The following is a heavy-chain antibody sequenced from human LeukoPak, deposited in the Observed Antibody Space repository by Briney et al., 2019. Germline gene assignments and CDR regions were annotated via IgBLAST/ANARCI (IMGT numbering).Heavy chain of an antibody. Sequence: GGSLRLSCAASGFTFSSYWVHWVRQAPGKGLVWVSRINSDGSSTSYADSVKGRFTISRDNAKNTLYLQMNSLRAEDTAVYYCAREPGPREYWYFDLWGRGTLVTVSS. CDR2: INSDGSST. CDR1: GFTFSSYW. V-gene: IGHV3-74*01. J-gene: IGHJ2*01. CDR3: AREPGPREYWYFDL.